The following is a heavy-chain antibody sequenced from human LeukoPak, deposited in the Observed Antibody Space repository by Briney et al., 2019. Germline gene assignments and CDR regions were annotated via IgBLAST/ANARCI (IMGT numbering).Heavy chain of an antibody. CDR1: GGSMRSYY. V-gene: IGHV4-4*09. CDR2: IYSSGST. D-gene: IGHD6-13*01. J-gene: IGHJ4*02. Sequence: SETLSLTCTVSGGSMRSYYWSWIRQSPGKGLEWIGYIYSSGSTNYNPSLKGRVTISVDMSKNQLSLKVNFVTAADTGVYYCARKVIAAAAHYFGYWGQGTPVTVSP. CDR3: ARKVIAAAAHYFGY.